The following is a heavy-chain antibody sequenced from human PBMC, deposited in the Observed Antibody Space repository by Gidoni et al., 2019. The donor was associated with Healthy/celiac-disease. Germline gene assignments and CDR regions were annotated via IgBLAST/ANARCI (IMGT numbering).Heavy chain of an antibody. V-gene: IGHV3-23*01. CDR2: ISGSGGST. Sequence: EVQLFESGGCVAQPGGSLRLPCAASGFTFSSHAMSWVRQAQGMGLGWVSAISGSGGSTYYADAVKGRLTISRDNSKNTLYLQMNSLRAEDTAVYYCAKVELLPWYYFDYWGQGTLVTVSS. CDR3: AKVELLPWYYFDY. J-gene: IGHJ4*02. D-gene: IGHD1-26*01. CDR1: GFTFSSHA.